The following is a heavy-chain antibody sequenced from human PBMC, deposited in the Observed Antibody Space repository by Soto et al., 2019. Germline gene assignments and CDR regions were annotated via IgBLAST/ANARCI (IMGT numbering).Heavy chain of an antibody. CDR2: ISASGVST. D-gene: IGHD5-12*01. V-gene: IGHV3-23*01. Sequence: GGSLRLSCAASGFTFSSYAMGWVRQAPGKGLEWVSTISASGVSTYYADSVEGRFTISRDNSENTLYVQMNSLRAEDTAVYYCARDPREYSDYGHDNWGQGTLVTVSS. CDR1: GFTFSSYA. J-gene: IGHJ4*02. CDR3: ARDPREYSDYGHDN.